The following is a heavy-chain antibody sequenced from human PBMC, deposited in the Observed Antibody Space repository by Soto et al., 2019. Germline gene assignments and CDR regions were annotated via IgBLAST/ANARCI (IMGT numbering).Heavy chain of an antibody. D-gene: IGHD4-17*01. V-gene: IGHV1-18*01. Sequence: SVKVSCKASGPTFTSYGISWVRRAPRKGLQWMGWSNAYTGNTKYAKKLQGRVNRTTDTDTSTAYMELRSLRSDDTAVHYWGRDDGGDYRDAFDIWGQGTMVTV. CDR2: SNAYTGNT. CDR3: GRDDGGDYRDAFDI. CDR1: GPTFTSYG. J-gene: IGHJ3*02.